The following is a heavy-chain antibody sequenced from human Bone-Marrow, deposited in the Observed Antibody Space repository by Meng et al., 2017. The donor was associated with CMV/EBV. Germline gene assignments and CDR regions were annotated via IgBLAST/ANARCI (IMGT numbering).Heavy chain of an antibody. V-gene: IGHV1-2*02. CDR3: ARALIRGVKIDY. CDR2: INPNNGGT. CDR1: GYIFTGYY. Sequence: ASVKVSCKTSGYIFTGYYIHWMRQDPGQGLEWMGWINPNNGGTNYAQKFQGRVTMTRDTSISTAYMELSRLRSDDTAVYFCARALIRGVKIDYWGQGTLVTVSS. D-gene: IGHD3-10*01. J-gene: IGHJ4*02.